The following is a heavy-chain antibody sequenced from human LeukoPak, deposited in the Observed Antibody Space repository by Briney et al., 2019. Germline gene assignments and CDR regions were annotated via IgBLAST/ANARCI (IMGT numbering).Heavy chain of an antibody. CDR2: IYSDGTT. CDR3: ARDTRSYDTSGYYYFDY. Sequence: NPSETLSLTCSVSGASTTSYYWNWIRQAPGKGLEWIGYIYSDGTTSYSPSLRSRVTISIDTSRNQSSLKLSSVTAADAAVYYCARDTRSYDTSGYYYFDYWGQGALVTVSS. V-gene: IGHV4-59*01. D-gene: IGHD3-22*01. CDR1: GASTTSYY. J-gene: IGHJ4*02.